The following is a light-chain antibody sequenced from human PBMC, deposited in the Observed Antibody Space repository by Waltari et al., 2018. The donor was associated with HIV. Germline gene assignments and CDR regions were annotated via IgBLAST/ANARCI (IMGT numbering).Light chain of an antibody. V-gene: IGLV1-51*01. CDR1: SSNIGDNY. Sequence: QSVLTQPPSVSAAPGQKVTISCSGSSSNIGDNYVSWYQQLPGTAPKLLIYDNSKRPSGIPDRFSASKSGTSATLGSTGLQTGDEADYYCGTWDSSLSAGLFGGGTKLTVL. CDR3: GTWDSSLSAGL. J-gene: IGLJ2*01. CDR2: DNS.